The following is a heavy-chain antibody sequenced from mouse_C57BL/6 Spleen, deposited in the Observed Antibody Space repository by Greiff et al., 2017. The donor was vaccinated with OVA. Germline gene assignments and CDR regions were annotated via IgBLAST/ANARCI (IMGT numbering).Heavy chain of an antibody. Sequence: QVQLKPPGAELVKPGASVKMSCKASGYTFTSYWITWVKQRPGPVLVWIGDIYPGSGSTNYNEKFKSKATLTVDTSSSTAYMQLSSLTDEDCAFYYCARDDYVRGPFAYWGQGTLVTVSA. CDR1: GYTFTSYW. D-gene: IGHD2-4*01. CDR2: IYPGSGST. V-gene: IGHV1-55*01. CDR3: ARDDYVRGPFAY. J-gene: IGHJ3*01.